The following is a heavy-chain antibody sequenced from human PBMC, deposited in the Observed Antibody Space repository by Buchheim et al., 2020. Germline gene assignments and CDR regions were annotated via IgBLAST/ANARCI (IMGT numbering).Heavy chain of an antibody. V-gene: IGHV1-2*02. CDR2: IDCKTGGT. J-gene: IGHJ1*01. CDR1: GYTVIGYY. CDR3: ASDCGSNGCYNREYFQH. Sequence: QVQLVQSGAEVKKPGASVKVSCKASGYTVIGYYIHWVRQAPGQGHEWMGWIDCKTGGTKYAPKFQDRVTMTRDTSIGTASMELSSLRSDDTAVYYCASDCGSNGCYNREYFQHWSQGSL. D-gene: IGHD2-2*01.